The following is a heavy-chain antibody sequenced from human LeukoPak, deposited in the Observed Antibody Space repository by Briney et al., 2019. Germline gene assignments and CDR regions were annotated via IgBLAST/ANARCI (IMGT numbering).Heavy chain of an antibody. CDR2: INPNSGGT. CDR3: ARTDTIPYYYYMDV. Sequence: ASVKVSCKASGYTFTSYYMHWVRQAPGQGLEWMGWINPNSGGTNYAQKFQGRVTMTRDTSISTAYMELSRLRSDDTAVYYCARTDTIPYYYYMDVWGKGTTVTVSS. CDR1: GYTFTSYY. D-gene: IGHD3-3*01. J-gene: IGHJ6*03. V-gene: IGHV1-2*02.